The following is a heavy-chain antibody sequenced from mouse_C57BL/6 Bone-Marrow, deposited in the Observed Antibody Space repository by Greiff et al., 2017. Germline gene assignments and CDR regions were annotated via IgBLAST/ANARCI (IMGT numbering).Heavy chain of an antibody. V-gene: IGHV1-82*01. J-gene: IGHJ2*01. CDR2: IYPGDGDT. CDR1: GYAFSSSW. D-gene: IGHD1-1*01. Sequence: VQLQQSGPELVKPGASVKISCKASGYAFSSSWMNWVKQRPGKGLEWIGRIYPGDGDTNYNGKFKGKATLTADKSSSTAYMQLSSLTSEDSAVYFCARLYGSTYFDYWGQGNTLTVSS. CDR3: ARLYGSTYFDY.